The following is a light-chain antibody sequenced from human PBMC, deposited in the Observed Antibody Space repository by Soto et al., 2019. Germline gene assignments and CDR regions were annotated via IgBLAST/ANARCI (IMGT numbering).Light chain of an antibody. J-gene: IGKJ1*01. CDR3: QQSYSTPT. V-gene: IGKV1-39*01. CDR2: AAS. CDR1: QSISSY. Sequence: DIPMTQSPSSLSASVGDRVTITCRASQSISSYLNWYQQKPGKAPKLLIYAASSLQGGVPSRFSGSGSGTDFTLTISSLQPEDFATYYCQQSYSTPTFGQGTKVEIK.